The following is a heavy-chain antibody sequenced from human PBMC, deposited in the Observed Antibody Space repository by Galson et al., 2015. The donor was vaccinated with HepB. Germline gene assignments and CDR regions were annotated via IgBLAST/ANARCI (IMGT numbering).Heavy chain of an antibody. D-gene: IGHD4-17*01. CDR2: IYYSGST. J-gene: IGHJ4*02. CDR1: GGSISSGGYY. V-gene: IGHV4-31*03. CDR3: ARGLYGDYVDY. Sequence: TLSLTCTVSGGSISSGGYYWSWIRQHPGKGLEWIGYIYYSGSTYYNPSLKSRVTISVDTSKNQFSLKLSSVTAADTAVYYCARGLYGDYVDYWGQGTLVTVSS.